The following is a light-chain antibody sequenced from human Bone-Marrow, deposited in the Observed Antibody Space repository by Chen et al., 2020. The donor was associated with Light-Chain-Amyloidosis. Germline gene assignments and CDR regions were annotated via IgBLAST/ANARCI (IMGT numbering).Light chain of an antibody. CDR3: QVWDRSSDRPV. Sequence: SYVLTQPSSVSVAPGQTATIACGGNNIGSTSVHWYQQTPGQAPLLVVYDDSDRPSGIPGRLSGCNSGKTATLTISRVESGDEADYYCQVWDRSSDRPVFGGGTKLTVL. J-gene: IGLJ3*02. CDR2: DDS. V-gene: IGLV3-21*02. CDR1: NIGSTS.